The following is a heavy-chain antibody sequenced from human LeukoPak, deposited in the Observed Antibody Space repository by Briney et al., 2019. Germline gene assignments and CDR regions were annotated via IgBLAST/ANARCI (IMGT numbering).Heavy chain of an antibody. V-gene: IGHV1-2*02. D-gene: IGHD2-2*01. Sequence: ASVKVSCKASGYTFTSYYMHWVRQAPGQGLEWMGWSNPNSGGTNYAQKFQGRVTMTRDTSISTAYMELSRLRSDDTAVYYCAREGQLLLDAFEIWGQGTMVTVSS. CDR1: GYTFTSYY. CDR3: AREGQLLLDAFEI. J-gene: IGHJ3*02. CDR2: SNPNSGGT.